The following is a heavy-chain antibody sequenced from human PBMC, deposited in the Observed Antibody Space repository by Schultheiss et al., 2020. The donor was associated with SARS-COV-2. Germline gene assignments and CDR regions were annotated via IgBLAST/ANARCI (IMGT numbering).Heavy chain of an antibody. Sequence: SETLSLTCTVSGGSISSSSYYWGWIRQPPGKGLEWIGSIYYSGSTNYNPSLKSRVTISVDTSKNQFSLKLSSVTAADTAVYYCARELKVPAAPGYYYYYMDVWGKGTTVTVSS. V-gene: IGHV4-39*07. CDR1: GGSISSSSYY. CDR3: ARELKVPAAPGYYYYYMDV. J-gene: IGHJ6*03. CDR2: IYYSGST. D-gene: IGHD2-2*01.